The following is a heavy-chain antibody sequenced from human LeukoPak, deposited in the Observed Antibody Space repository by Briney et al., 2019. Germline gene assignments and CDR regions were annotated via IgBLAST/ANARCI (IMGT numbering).Heavy chain of an antibody. CDR2: IYHSGST. Sequence: TLSLTCAVSGGSISSGGYSWSWIRQPPGKGLEWIGYIYHSGSTYYNPSLKSRVTISVDRSKNQFSLKLSSVTAADTAVYYCARIPRVLLWFGELSYGMDVWGKGTTVTVSS. V-gene: IGHV4-30-2*01. J-gene: IGHJ6*04. CDR1: GGSISSGGYS. D-gene: IGHD3-10*01. CDR3: ARIPRVLLWFGELSYGMDV.